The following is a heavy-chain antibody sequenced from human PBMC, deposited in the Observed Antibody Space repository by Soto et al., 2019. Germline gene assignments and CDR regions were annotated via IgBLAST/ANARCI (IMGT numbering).Heavy chain of an antibody. V-gene: IGHV4-34*01. CDR2: INHSGST. CDR3: ARCIREAGRRIAAAPRYYYYYMDV. CDR1: GGSFSGYY. J-gene: IGHJ6*03. D-gene: IGHD6-13*01. Sequence: SETLSLTCAVYGGSFSGYYWSWIRQPPGKGLEWIGEINHSGSTNYNPSLKSRVTISVDTSKNQFSLKLSSVTAADTAVYYCARCIREAGRRIAAAPRYYYYYMDVWGKGTTVTVSS.